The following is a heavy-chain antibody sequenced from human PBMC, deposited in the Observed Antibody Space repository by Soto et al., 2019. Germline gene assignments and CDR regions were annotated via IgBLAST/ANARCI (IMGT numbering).Heavy chain of an antibody. Sequence: GSLRLSCAASGFTFSSYGMHWVRQAPGKGLEWVAVIWYDGSNKYYADSVKGRFTISRDNSKNTLYLQMNSLRAEDTAVYYCARDGIVMEDYYYYGMDVWGQGTTVTVSS. CDR2: IWYDGSNK. CDR3: ARDGIVMEDYYYYGMDV. CDR1: GFTFSSYG. J-gene: IGHJ6*02. D-gene: IGHD1-1*01. V-gene: IGHV3-33*01.